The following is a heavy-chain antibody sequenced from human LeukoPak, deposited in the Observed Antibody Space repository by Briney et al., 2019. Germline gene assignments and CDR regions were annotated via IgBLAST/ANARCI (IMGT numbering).Heavy chain of an antibody. Sequence: SETLSLTCTVSGGSVSNGRYYWTWIRQPPGMGLEWIGYIYYLGSFNYNPSLESRVSISLDTSKNQFSLRLSSVTAADTAVYYCARLTYSSGWYSEYYYYGMDVWGQGTTVTVSS. CDR3: ARLTYSSGWYSEYYYYGMDV. CDR2: IYYLGSF. V-gene: IGHV4-61*01. D-gene: IGHD6-19*01. CDR1: GGSVSNGRYY. J-gene: IGHJ6*02.